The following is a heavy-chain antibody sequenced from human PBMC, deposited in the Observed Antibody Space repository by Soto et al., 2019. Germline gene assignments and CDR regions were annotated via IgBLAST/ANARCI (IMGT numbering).Heavy chain of an antibody. Sequence: PSETLSLTCTVSGGSISSYYWSWIRQPPGKGLEWIGYIYYSGSTNYNPSLKSRVTISVDTSKNQFSLKLSSVTAADTAVYYCARTPARGNARLYCSGGSCYGGDRWFDPWGQGTLVTVSS. V-gene: IGHV4-59*08. CDR2: IYYSGST. CDR1: GGSISSYY. D-gene: IGHD2-15*01. J-gene: IGHJ5*02. CDR3: ARTPARGNARLYCSGGSCYGGDRWFDP.